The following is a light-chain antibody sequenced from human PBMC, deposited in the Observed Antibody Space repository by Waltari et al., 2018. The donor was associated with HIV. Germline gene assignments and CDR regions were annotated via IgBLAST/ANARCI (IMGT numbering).Light chain of an antibody. Sequence: SSELTQPPSVSVSPGQTARITSSGDVLSKQYVHWYHQKAGQAPSMVMYKDTQRPSGIPERFSGSSSGSTVTLTITEVQAEDEGDYFCQSADSGILFGGGTRLTVL. V-gene: IGLV3-25*03. CDR2: KDT. J-gene: IGLJ2*01. CDR3: QSADSGIL. CDR1: VLSKQY.